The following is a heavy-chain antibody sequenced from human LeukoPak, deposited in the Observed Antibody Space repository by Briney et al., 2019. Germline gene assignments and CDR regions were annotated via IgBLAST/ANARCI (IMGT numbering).Heavy chain of an antibody. CDR3: ARGSRESSGSYYPYYYFDY. D-gene: IGHD3-10*01. V-gene: IGHV4-59*08. Sequence: SETLSLTCTVSGGSISSYYWSWIRQPPGKGLEWIGYIYYSGSTNYNPSFKSRVTISVDTSKNQFSLKLRSVAAADTAGYYCARGSRESSGSYYPYYYFDYWGQGTLVTVSS. CDR1: GGSISSYY. J-gene: IGHJ4*02. CDR2: IYYSGST.